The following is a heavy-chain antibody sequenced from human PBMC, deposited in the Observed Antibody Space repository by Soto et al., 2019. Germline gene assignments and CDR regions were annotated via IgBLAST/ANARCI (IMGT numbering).Heavy chain of an antibody. V-gene: IGHV3-74*01. CDR3: ARAKGSWYFDL. CDR1: GFTFSSYW. J-gene: IGHJ2*01. CDR2: LRSDGSST. Sequence: EVQLVESGGGLVQPGGSLRLSCAASGFTFSSYWIHWVRQAPGKGLVWVSRLRSDGSSTAYADSVKGRFTISRDNAKNTLYLQMNSLRAEDTAVYYCARAKGSWYFDLWGRGTLVTVSS.